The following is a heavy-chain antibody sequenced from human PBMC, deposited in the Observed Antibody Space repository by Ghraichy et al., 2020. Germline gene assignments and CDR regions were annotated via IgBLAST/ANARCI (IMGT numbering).Heavy chain of an antibody. CDR2: ISGSGGST. CDR3: AKVFRPPWRYYDSSGYYKVSDY. CDR1: GFTFSSYA. D-gene: IGHD3-22*01. V-gene: IGHV3-23*01. J-gene: IGHJ4*02. Sequence: GGSLRLSCAASGFTFSSYAMSWVRQAPGKGLEWVSAISGSGGSTYYADSVKGRFTISRDNSKNTLYLQMNSLRAEDTAVYYCAKVFRPPWRYYDSSGYYKVSDYWGQGTLVTVSS.